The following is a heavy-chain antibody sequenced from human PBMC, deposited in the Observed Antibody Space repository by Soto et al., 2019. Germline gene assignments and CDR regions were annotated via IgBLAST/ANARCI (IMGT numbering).Heavy chain of an antibody. CDR3: ARLRYFDWYLSN. D-gene: IGHD3-9*01. J-gene: IGHJ4*02. V-gene: IGHV4-59*01. CDR2: IYYSGST. CDR1: GVSSSSYY. Sequence: PSETTSLTCTVSGVSSSSYYLSWIRQPPGKGLEWIGYIYYSGSTNYNPSLKSRVTISVDTSKNQLSLKLSSVTAADTAVYYCARLRYFDWYLSNWGQGTLVTVSS.